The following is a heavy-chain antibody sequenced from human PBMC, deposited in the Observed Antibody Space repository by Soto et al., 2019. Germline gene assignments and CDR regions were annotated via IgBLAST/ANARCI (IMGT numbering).Heavy chain of an antibody. Sequence: EVQLLESGGGLVQPGGSLRLSCAASGFTFRSHAMTWVRQAPGKGLEWVSTISDSGGTTYYTDSVKGRFTISRDNSKNTLYLQMNSLRAEDTAIYYCARGSKGEYCSSNKCYSDYYYYMDVWGKGTTVTVSS. CDR2: ISDSGGTT. V-gene: IGHV3-23*01. CDR3: ARGSKGEYCSSNKCYSDYYYYMDV. J-gene: IGHJ6*03. CDR1: GFTFRSHA. D-gene: IGHD2-2*01.